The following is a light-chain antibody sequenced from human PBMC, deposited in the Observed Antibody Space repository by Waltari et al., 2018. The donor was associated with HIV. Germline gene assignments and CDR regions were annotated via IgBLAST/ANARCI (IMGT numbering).Light chain of an antibody. J-gene: IGLJ3*02. CDR2: DVS. V-gene: IGLV2-11*01. CDR1: SSDVGGYNY. Sequence: QSALTQPRSVSGSPGQSVTISCTGTSSDVGGYNYVSWYQQHPGKAPKLMIYDVSKGPSGVPDRFSGSNSGNTASLTISGLQAEDEADYYCCSYAGSYVWVFGGGTKLTV. CDR3: CSYAGSYVWV.